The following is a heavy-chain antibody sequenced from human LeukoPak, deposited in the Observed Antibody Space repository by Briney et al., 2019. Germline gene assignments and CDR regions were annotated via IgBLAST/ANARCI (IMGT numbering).Heavy chain of an antibody. CDR1: GASISSYY. Sequence: PWETLSLTCTVSGASISSYYWSWIRQPPGKGLEWIGNVYDRGSTNYNSSLKSRVTISVDRSKNQISLRLSSVTAADTAMYYCARHGTLRDVDYWGLGTLVTVSS. CDR2: VYDRGST. J-gene: IGHJ4*02. D-gene: IGHD5-24*01. CDR3: ARHGTLRDVDY. V-gene: IGHV4-59*08.